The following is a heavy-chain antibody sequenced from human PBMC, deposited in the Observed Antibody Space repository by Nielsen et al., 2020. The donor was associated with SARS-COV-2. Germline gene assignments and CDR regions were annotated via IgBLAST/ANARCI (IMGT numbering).Heavy chain of an antibody. CDR1: GFTFDDYA. Sequence: SLKISCAASGFTFDDYAMHWVRQAPGKGLEWVSGISWNSGSIGYADSVKGRFTISRDNAKNSLYLQMNSLRAEDTALYYCAKASYSSSWYKAPYYYYGMDVWGQGTTVTVSS. CDR2: ISWNSGSI. CDR3: AKASYSSSWYKAPYYYYGMDV. J-gene: IGHJ6*02. D-gene: IGHD6-13*01. V-gene: IGHV3-9*01.